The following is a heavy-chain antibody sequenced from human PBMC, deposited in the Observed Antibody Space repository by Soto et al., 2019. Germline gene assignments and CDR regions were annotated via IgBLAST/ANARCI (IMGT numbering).Heavy chain of an antibody. J-gene: IGHJ5*02. CDR3: ARDGSSAIEHNWFDP. CDR1: GGSISSGGYY. D-gene: IGHD1-26*01. Sequence: QVQLQESGPGLVKPSQTLSLTCTVSGGSISSGGYYWSWIRQHPGKGLEWIGYIYYSGSTYYNPSLKSRVTISVDTSKNQFSLKLSSVTAADTAVYYCARDGSSAIEHNWFDPWGQGTLVTVSS. CDR2: IYYSGST. V-gene: IGHV4-31*03.